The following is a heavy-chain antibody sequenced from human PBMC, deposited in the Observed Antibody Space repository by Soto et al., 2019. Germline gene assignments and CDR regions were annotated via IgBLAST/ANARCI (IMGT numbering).Heavy chain of an antibody. CDR1: GGTFSTSG. Sequence: QVHLVQSGAEMKKPGSSVRVSCEASGGTFSTSGFGWVRQAPGQGLEWMGGIIPIFGASNYAPKFQGRITISADESTSTSYLEISSLKSEDTATYYCARDPRSGWAHEASDVWGPGTLIIVSS. CDR3: ARDPRSGWAHEASDV. CDR2: IIPIFGAS. V-gene: IGHV1-69*01. D-gene: IGHD3-22*01. J-gene: IGHJ3*01.